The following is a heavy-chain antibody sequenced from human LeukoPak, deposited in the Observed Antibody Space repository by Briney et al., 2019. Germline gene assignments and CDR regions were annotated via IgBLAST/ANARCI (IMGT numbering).Heavy chain of an antibody. V-gene: IGHV3-11*01. J-gene: IGHJ4*02. CDR1: AFSFSDYS. CDR2: ISSSADST. CDR3: AIEFNNYFDY. Sequence: PGGSLRLSCAASAFSFSDYSMSWIRQAPGQGLEWVSFISSSADSTYYADSVKGRFTISRDNTKNSLYLQMNSLRAEDTAVYYCAIEFNNYFDYWGQGTLGTVSS.